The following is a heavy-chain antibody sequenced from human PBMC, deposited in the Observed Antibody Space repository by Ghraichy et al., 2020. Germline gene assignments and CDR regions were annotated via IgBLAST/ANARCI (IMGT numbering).Heavy chain of an antibody. CDR3: AQNIEFTSHDGEGY. D-gene: IGHD2/OR15-2a*01. J-gene: IGHJ4*02. V-gene: IGHV3-23*01. CDR1: GFIFRDYA. Sequence: GESLNISCTASGFIFRDYAMNWVRQAPGKGLEWVSGISGSGGSRSYADSVKGRFTISRDNSKNTLSLQMNSLRDEDTAIYYCAQNIEFTSHDGEGYWGQGTLVTVSS. CDR2: ISGSGGSR.